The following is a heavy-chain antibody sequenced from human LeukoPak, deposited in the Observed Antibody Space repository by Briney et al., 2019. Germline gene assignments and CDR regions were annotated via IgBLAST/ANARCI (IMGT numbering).Heavy chain of an antibody. Sequence: PGGSLRLSCAASGFTFSSYAMSWVRQAPGKGLEWVSAISGSGGSTYYADSVKGRFTISRDNSKNTLYLQMNSLRAEDTAVYYCAKDTPIAAAGSTVVYYFDYWGQGTLVTVSS. D-gene: IGHD6-13*01. CDR2: ISGSGGST. V-gene: IGHV3-23*01. CDR1: GFTFSSYA. J-gene: IGHJ4*02. CDR3: AKDTPIAAAGSTVVYYFDY.